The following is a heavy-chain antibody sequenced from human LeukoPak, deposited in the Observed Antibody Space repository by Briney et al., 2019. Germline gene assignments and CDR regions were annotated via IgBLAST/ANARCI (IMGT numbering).Heavy chain of an antibody. J-gene: IGHJ3*02. CDR3: ARHRSVSGSAFDI. D-gene: IGHD3-10*01. V-gene: IGHV5-51*01. Sequence: GESLKISCTGSGYSFTNYWIGWVRQMPGKGLGWMGTIFPDDSDTKYSPSFQGQVTISADRSISTAYLQWNSLKASDTAFYYCARHRSVSGSAFDIWGQGTMVTVSS. CDR1: GYSFTNYW. CDR2: IFPDDSDT.